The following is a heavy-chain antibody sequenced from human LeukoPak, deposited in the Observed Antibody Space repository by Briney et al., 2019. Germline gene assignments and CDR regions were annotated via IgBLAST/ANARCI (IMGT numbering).Heavy chain of an antibody. V-gene: IGHV1-2*02. Sequence: ASVKVSCKASGYTFTGYYMHWVRQAPGQGLEWMGWINPNSGGTNYAQKFQGRVTMTGDTSISTAYMELSRLRSDDTAVYYCARDNKIGGYSYGYCDYWGQGTLVTVSS. J-gene: IGHJ4*02. D-gene: IGHD5-18*01. CDR1: GYTFTGYY. CDR3: ARDNKIGGYSYGYCDY. CDR2: INPNSGGT.